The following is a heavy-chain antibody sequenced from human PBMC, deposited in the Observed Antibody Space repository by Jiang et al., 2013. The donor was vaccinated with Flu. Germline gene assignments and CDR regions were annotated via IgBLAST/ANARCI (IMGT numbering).Heavy chain of an antibody. CDR3: ARGYSGYDFRPGMRHYYYYGMDV. V-gene: IGHV1-69*01. J-gene: IGHJ6*02. CDR2: IIPIFGTA. CDR1: GGTFSSYA. Sequence: GAEVKKPGSSVKVSCKASGGTFSSYAISWVRQAPGQGLEWMGGIIPIFGTANYAQKYQGRVTITADESTSTAYMELSSLRSEDTAVYYCARGYSGYDFRPGMRHYYYYGMDVWGQGTTVTVSS. D-gene: IGHD5-12*01.